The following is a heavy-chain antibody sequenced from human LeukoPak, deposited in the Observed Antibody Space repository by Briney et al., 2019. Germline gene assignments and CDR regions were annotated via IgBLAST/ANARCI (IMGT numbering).Heavy chain of an antibody. CDR2: IRYDGSNK. J-gene: IGHJ1*01. CDR3: AKDPKYSSSSGYFQH. D-gene: IGHD6-6*01. V-gene: IGHV3-30*02. CDR1: GFTFSSYG. Sequence: GGSLRLSCAASGFTFSSYGMHWVRQAPGKGLEWVAFIRYDGSNKYYADSVKGRFTISRDNSKNTLYLQMNSLRAEDTAVYYCAKDPKYSSSSGYFQHWGQGTLVTVSS.